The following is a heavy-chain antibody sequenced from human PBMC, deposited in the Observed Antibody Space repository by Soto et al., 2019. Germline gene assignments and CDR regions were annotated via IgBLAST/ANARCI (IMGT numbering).Heavy chain of an antibody. J-gene: IGHJ5*02. CDR3: ARDMKSVRFWGTNGFDP. CDR2: ITLSSSYI. V-gene: IGHV3-21*01. Sequence: NPGGSLRLSCAASGFNFGAFGMNWVRQAPGKGLEWVSSITLSSSYIYYADSVKGRFTVSRDNAKSSLYLDMKSLTADDTAVYYCARDMKSVRFWGTNGFDPWGQGTLVTVSS. D-gene: IGHD3-16*01. CDR1: GFNFGAFG.